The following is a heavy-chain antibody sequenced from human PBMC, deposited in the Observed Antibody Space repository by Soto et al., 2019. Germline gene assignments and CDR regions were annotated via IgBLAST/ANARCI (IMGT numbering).Heavy chain of an antibody. D-gene: IGHD3-16*02. Sequence: GGSLRLSCAASGFTFSSYAMSWVRQAPGKGLEWVSGIGTSGRNTYYPDSVKGRFIISRDNSKNTLYLQMNNLRAEDTAVYYCADGGEWSFNFEYWGLGTLVTVS. V-gene: IGHV3-23*01. CDR3: ADGGEWSFNFEY. CDR1: GFTFSSYA. CDR2: IGTSGRNT. J-gene: IGHJ4*02.